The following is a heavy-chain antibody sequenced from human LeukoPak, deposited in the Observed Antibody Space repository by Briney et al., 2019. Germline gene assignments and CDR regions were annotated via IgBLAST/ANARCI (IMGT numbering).Heavy chain of an antibody. D-gene: IGHD2-8*01. CDR2: IRSSSSYI. CDR3: ARETLGYCTDGVCYETYFDS. J-gene: IGHJ4*02. CDR1: GFTVSSNY. Sequence: GGSLRLSCAASGFTVSSNYMSWVRQSPGKGLEWVSSIRSSSSYIFYADSVKGRFTISRDNAKNSLFLQMDSLRADDTAVYYCARETLGYCTDGVCYETYFDSWGQGTLVTVSS. V-gene: IGHV3-21*01.